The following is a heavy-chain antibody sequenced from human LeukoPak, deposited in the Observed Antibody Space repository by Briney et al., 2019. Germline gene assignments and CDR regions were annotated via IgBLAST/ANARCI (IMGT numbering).Heavy chain of an antibody. CDR3: ARITDRTIIGEIMHGFDI. CDR2: IYYSGST. CDR1: GGSIGTDY. D-gene: IGHD3-3*01. Sequence: SETLSLTCTVSGGSIGTDYWNWIRQPPGKGLEWIGYIYYSGSTNYNPSFKSRVAISVDTSKNQFSLKLSSVTAADTAVYYCARITDRTIIGEIMHGFDIWGQGTPVTVSS. J-gene: IGHJ3*02. V-gene: IGHV4-59*08.